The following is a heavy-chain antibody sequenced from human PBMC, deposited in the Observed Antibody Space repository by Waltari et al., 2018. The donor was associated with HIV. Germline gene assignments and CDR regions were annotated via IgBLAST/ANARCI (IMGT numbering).Heavy chain of an antibody. CDR3: ASLDTAVGYDAFDI. Sequence: QMQMQESGPGLLKSSETLSLTCTVSGYSLSSGYYLAWIRQPPGKGLEWLGTLDHSGSIYHNPSLKCRLTISVDTSNNQFSLKLTSVTAADTAVYFCASLDTAVGYDAFDIWGQGTMVTVSS. J-gene: IGHJ3*02. D-gene: IGHD5-18*01. CDR1: GYSLSSGYY. CDR2: LDHSGSI. V-gene: IGHV4-38-2*02.